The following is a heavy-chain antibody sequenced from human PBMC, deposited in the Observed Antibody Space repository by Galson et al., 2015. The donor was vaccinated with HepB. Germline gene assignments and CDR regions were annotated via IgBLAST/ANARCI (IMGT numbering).Heavy chain of an antibody. Sequence: SVKVSCKASGGTFSSYTISWVRQAPGQGLEWMGRIIPILGIANYAQKFQGRVTITADKSTSTAYMELSSLRSEDTAVYYCARGYGDVYWYFDLWGRGTLVTVSS. CDR3: ARGYGDVYWYFDL. J-gene: IGHJ2*01. CDR1: GGTFSSYT. CDR2: IIPILGIA. V-gene: IGHV1-69*02. D-gene: IGHD4-17*01.